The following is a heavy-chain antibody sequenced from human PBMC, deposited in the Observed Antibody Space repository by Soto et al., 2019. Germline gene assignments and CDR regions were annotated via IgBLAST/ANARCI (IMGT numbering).Heavy chain of an antibody. V-gene: IGHV3-30*18. Sequence: PGGSLRLSCAASGFTFSSYGMRWVRQAPGKGLEWVAVISYDGSNKYYADSVKGRFTISRDNSKNTLYLQMNSLRAEDTAVYYCAKDRQQQLVRYYYYGMDVWGQGTTVTVSS. D-gene: IGHD6-13*01. CDR1: GFTFSSYG. J-gene: IGHJ6*02. CDR2: ISYDGSNK. CDR3: AKDRQQQLVRYYYYGMDV.